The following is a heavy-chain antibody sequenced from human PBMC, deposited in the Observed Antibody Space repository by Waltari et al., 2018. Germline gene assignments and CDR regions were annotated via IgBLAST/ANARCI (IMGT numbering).Heavy chain of an antibody. D-gene: IGHD1-26*01. Sequence: QVQLQESGPGLVKPSETLSLTCTVSGGSISNYFWSWIRQPAGKGLEWIGRIYTSENTTYNPSLKSRVTMSVDTSKNQFSLKLNSVTAADTAVYYCARENRGRSYSHFDYWGQGTLVTVSS. CDR1: GGSISNYF. CDR2: IYTSENT. V-gene: IGHV4-4*07. CDR3: ARENRGRSYSHFDY. J-gene: IGHJ4*02.